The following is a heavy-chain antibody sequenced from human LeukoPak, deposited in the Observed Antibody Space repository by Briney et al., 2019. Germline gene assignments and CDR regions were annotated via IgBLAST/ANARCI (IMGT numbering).Heavy chain of an antibody. V-gene: IGHV4-59*01. Sequence: PSETLSLTCTVSGGSISSYYWSWIRQPPGKGLEWIGYIYYSRSTNYNPSLKSRVTISVDTSKNEFSLKLSSVTAADTAVYYCARDGLLGGDDAFDIWGQGTMVTVSS. CDR1: GGSISSYY. D-gene: IGHD3-3*01. CDR2: IYYSRST. CDR3: ARDGLLGGDDAFDI. J-gene: IGHJ3*02.